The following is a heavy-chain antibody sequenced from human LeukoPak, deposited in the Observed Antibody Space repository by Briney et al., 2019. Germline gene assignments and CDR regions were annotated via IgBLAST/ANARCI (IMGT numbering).Heavy chain of an antibody. J-gene: IGHJ4*02. D-gene: IGHD2-2*01. CDR1: GFTFSTYS. Sequence: GGSLRLSCAASGFTFSTYSMNWVRQAPGKGLEWVSYISSSSTTIYYPDSVRGRFTISRDNAKNSLYLEMNSLRVEDTAVYYCARDSSTFNWGQGILVTVSS. V-gene: IGHV3-48*01. CDR3: ARDSSTFN. CDR2: ISSSSTTI.